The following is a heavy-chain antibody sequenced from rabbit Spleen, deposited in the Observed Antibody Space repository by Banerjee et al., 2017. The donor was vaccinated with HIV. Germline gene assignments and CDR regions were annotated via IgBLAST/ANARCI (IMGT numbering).Heavy chain of an antibody. D-gene: IGHD6-1*01. J-gene: IGHJ4*01. V-gene: IGHV1S45*01. CDR3: ARGGYNYGVGFYPYPSGNFKL. CDR2: IYPGFGIT. Sequence: QEQLEESGGGLVQPGGSLTLSCKASGIDLMSNAMSWVRQAPGKGLEWIGDIYPGFGITNYANWVKGRFTISKPSSTTVTLQMTSLTAADTATYFCARGGYNYGVGFYPYPSGNFKLWGPGTLVTVS. CDR1: GIDLMSNA.